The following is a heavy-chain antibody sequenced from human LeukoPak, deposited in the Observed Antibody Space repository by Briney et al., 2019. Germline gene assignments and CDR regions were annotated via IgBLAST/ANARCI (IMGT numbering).Heavy chain of an antibody. CDR3: ARPYSSGWRGAFDI. CDR1: GGSISSYY. CDR2: IYYSGST. V-gene: IGHV4-59*01. D-gene: IGHD6-25*01. J-gene: IGHJ3*02. Sequence: TSETLSLTCTVSGGSISSYYWSWIRQPQGKGLEWIGNIYYSGSTNYNPSLKSRVTISVDTSKNQFSLRLNSVTAADTAVYYCARPYSSGWRGAFDIWGQGTIVSVSS.